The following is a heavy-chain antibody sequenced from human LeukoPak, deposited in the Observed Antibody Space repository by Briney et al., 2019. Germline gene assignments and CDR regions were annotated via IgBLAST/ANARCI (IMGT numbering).Heavy chain of an antibody. Sequence: SETLSLTCTVSGGSISRYYWRWIRQPPGKGLEWIGYIYYSGSTNYNPSLKSRVTISVDTSKKQFSLKLSSVTAADTAVYYCARLGYSGSYYFDYWGQGTLVTVSS. CDR3: ARLGYSGSYYFDY. CDR2: IYYSGST. V-gene: IGHV4-59*01. CDR1: GGSISRYY. J-gene: IGHJ4*02. D-gene: IGHD1-26*01.